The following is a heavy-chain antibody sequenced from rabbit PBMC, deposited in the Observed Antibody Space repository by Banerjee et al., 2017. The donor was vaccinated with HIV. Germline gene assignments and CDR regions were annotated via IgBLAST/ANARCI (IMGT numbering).Heavy chain of an antibody. CDR1: GFSFSNSYY. D-gene: IGHD1-1*01. Sequence: QEQLEESGGDLVKPEGSLTLTCTASGFSFSNSYYMHWVRQAPGKGLEWIAWIYTGSSGSTYYASWAKGRFTISKTSSTTVTLQMTSLTAADTATYFCAREWADSSGYNLWGPGTLVTVS. V-gene: IGHV1S45*01. CDR3: AREWADSSGYNL. J-gene: IGHJ6*01. CDR2: IYTGSSGST.